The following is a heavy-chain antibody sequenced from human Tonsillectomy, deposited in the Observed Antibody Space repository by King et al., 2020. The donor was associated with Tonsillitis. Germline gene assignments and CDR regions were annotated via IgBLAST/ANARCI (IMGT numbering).Heavy chain of an antibody. D-gene: IGHD1/OR15-1a*01. CDR2: IWSEGSNK. CDR3: ARGATGPTY. Sequence: VQLVESGGGVVQPGRSLRLSCAASGFSFSTYGLHCVRQAPVRVLQWVAVIWSEGSNKYYADSVKGRFTISRDNSKNTLYLPMNSLRAEDTAVYYCARGATGPTYWGQGTLVTVSS. CDR1: GFSFSTYG. J-gene: IGHJ4*02. V-gene: IGHV3-33*01.